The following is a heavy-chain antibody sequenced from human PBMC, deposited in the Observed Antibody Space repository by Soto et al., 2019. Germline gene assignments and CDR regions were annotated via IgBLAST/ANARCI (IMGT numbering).Heavy chain of an antibody. CDR2: ISHSGST. V-gene: IGHV4-31*03. Sequence: QLQLQESGPGLVKPSQTLSLSCTVSGGSISIINNYWTWIRQHPGKGLEWIGFISHSGSTYYNPSLTSRVTISLDASKNQFSLTLSSVTAADTAVYFCQKAEDNGGNSRPGESWGQGTLVPVSS. D-gene: IGHD2-21*02. CDR1: GGSISIINNY. CDR3: QKAEDNGGNSRPGES. J-gene: IGHJ5*02.